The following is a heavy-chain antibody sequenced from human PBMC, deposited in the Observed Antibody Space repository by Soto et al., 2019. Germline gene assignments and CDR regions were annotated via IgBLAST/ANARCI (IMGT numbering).Heavy chain of an antibody. Sequence: PSETLSLTCAVYGGSFSGYYWSWIRQPPGKGLEWIGEINHSGSTNYNPSLKSRVTISVDTSKNQFSLKLSSVTAADTAVYYCARGTGTTWPFDYWGQGTLVTVSS. CDR2: INHSGST. J-gene: IGHJ4*02. CDR1: GGSFSGYY. CDR3: ARGTGTTWPFDY. V-gene: IGHV4-34*01. D-gene: IGHD1-7*01.